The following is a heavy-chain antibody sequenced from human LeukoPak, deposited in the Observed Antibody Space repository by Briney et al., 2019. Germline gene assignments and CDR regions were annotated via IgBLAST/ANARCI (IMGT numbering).Heavy chain of an antibody. V-gene: IGHV4-4*07. CDR2: LYSSGSA. J-gene: IGHJ4*02. Sequence: PSETLSLTCTVSGGSIINHYWSCIRQPAGRRLECIVRLYSSGSANYSPSLKSRVSMSIDTSTNHFSLSLPSATAADTALYFCARNVRYASGSTTLESWGQGTLVTVSS. CDR3: ARNVRYASGSTTLES. D-gene: IGHD5-12*01. CDR1: GGSIINHY.